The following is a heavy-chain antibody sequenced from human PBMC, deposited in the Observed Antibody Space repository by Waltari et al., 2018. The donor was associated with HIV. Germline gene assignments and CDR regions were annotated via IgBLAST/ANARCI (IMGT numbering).Heavy chain of an antibody. J-gene: IGHJ4*02. Sequence: QLQLQESGPGLVKPSETLSLTCTVSGGSISSRSYYWGWIRQPPGKGLEGIGGIYYSGSTYYNPSLKSRVTISVDTSKNQFSLKLSSVTAADTAVYYCARERYCSGGSCPFDYWGQGTLVTVSS. CDR3: ARERYCSGGSCPFDY. CDR2: IYYSGST. CDR1: GGSISSRSYY. D-gene: IGHD2-15*01. V-gene: IGHV4-39*07.